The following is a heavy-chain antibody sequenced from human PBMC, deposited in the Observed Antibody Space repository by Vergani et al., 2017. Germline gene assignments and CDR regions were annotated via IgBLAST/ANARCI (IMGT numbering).Heavy chain of an antibody. Sequence: EVQLVQSGAEVKKPGESLKISCKGSGYSFTSYWIGWVRQMPGKGLEWMGIIYPGDSDTRYSPSFQGQVTISADKFISTAYLQWSSLKASDTAMYYCASSRDSTYYDFWSGRQAFDIWGQGTMVTVSS. CDR1: GYSFTSYW. J-gene: IGHJ3*02. CDR2: IYPGDSDT. V-gene: IGHV5-51*03. D-gene: IGHD3-3*01. CDR3: ASSRDSTYYDFWSGRQAFDI.